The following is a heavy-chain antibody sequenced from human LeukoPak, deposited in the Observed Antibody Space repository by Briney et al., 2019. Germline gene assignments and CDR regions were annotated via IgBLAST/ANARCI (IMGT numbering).Heavy chain of an antibody. Sequence: PGGSLRLSCAASGFTFSSYEMNWVRQAPGKGLEWVSYISSSGSTIYYADSVKGRFTISRDNAKNSLYLQMNSLRAEDTAVYYCARVADDREWLRFYYYYYMDVWGKGTTVTISS. CDR3: ARVADDREWLRFYYYYYMDV. CDR2: ISSSGSTI. J-gene: IGHJ6*03. CDR1: GFTFSSYE. V-gene: IGHV3-48*03. D-gene: IGHD5-12*01.